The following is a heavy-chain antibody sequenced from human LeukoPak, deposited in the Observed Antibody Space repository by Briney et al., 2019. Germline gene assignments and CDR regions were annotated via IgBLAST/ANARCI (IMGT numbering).Heavy chain of an antibody. J-gene: IGHJ5*02. V-gene: IGHV4-59*08. CDR2: NYYSGST. D-gene: IGHD3-9*01. CDR3: ARGMYYDILTGLPDWFDP. CDR1: GGSISSYY. Sequence: SETLSLTCTVSGGSISSYYWSWIRQPPGKGLEWIGYNYYSGSTNYNPSLKSRVTISVDTFKNQFSLKLTSVTAADTAVYYCARGMYYDILTGLPDWFDPWGQGTLVTVSS.